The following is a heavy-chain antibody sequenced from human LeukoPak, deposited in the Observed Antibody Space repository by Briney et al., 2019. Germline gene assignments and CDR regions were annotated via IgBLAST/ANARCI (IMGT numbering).Heavy chain of an antibody. D-gene: IGHD1-7*01. CDR3: ASRAGKPGNTPWCFDY. J-gene: IGHJ4*02. V-gene: IGHV3-7*01. CDR1: GFTFTNYW. CDR2: IRQDGNET. Sequence: PGGSLRLSCAASGFTFTNYWMTWVRQAPGKGPEWVANIRQDGNETNYVDSVRGRFTIARDNTKNSLYLQMTSLRGEDTAVYYCASRAGKPGNTPWCFDYWGQGALVTVSS.